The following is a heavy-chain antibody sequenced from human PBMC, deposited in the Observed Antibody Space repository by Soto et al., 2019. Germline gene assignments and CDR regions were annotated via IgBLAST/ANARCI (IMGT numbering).Heavy chain of an antibody. CDR1: GYTFTGDY. Sequence: QVQLVQSGAEVKKPGASVKVSCKASGYTFTGDYMHWVRQAPGQGLEWMGWINPNSGGTNYAQKFKGRVTMTRDTSISTAYVELSRLKSDDTAMYYCAREPYSDNSGYYHSFDFWGQGTLVTVSS. CDR2: INPNSGGT. D-gene: IGHD3-22*01. J-gene: IGHJ4*02. V-gene: IGHV1-2*02. CDR3: AREPYSDNSGYYHSFDF.